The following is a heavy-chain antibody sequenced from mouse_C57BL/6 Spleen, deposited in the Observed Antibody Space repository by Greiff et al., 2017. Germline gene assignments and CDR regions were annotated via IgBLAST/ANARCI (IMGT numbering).Heavy chain of an antibody. J-gene: IGHJ4*01. Sequence: EVQLKESGAELVRPGASVKLSCTASGFNIKDYYMHWVKQRPEQGLEWIGRIDPEDGDTEYAPKFQGKATMTADTSSNTAYLQLSSLTSEDTAVYHCTKSSPIYYYGSSRYYYAMDYWGQGTSVTVSS. CDR1: GFNIKDYY. CDR3: TKSSPIYYYGSSRYYYAMDY. CDR2: IDPEDGDT. D-gene: IGHD1-1*01. V-gene: IGHV14-1*01.